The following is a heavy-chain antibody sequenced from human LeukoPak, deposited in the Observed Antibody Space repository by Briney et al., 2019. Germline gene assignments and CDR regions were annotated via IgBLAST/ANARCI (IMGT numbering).Heavy chain of an antibody. Sequence: PSETLSLTCAVYGGSFSGYYWSWIRQPPGKGLEWIGEINHSGSTNYNPSLKSRVTISVDTSKNQFSLKLSSVTAADTAVYYCARGMGACTNGVCYTRDAFDIWGQGTMVTVSS. J-gene: IGHJ3*02. CDR1: GGSFSGYY. V-gene: IGHV4-34*01. CDR3: ARGMGACTNGVCYTRDAFDI. CDR2: INHSGST. D-gene: IGHD2-8*01.